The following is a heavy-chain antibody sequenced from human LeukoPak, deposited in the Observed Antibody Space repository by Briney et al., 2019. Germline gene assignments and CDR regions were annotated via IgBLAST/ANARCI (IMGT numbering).Heavy chain of an antibody. CDR2: IYYSGST. CDR3: ARLLLGQQLANY. CDR1: GGSISSGDYY. V-gene: IGHV4-30-4*01. J-gene: IGHJ4*02. Sequence: SQTLSLTCSVSGGSISSGDYYWSWIRQPPGKGLEWIGYIYYSGSTYYNPSLKNRFTISLDTSQNQFSLQLSSVTAADTAVYYCARLLLGQQLANYWGQGTLVTVSS. D-gene: IGHD6-13*01.